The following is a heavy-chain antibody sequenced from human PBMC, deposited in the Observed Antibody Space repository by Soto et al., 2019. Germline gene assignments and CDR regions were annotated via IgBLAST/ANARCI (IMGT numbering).Heavy chain of an antibody. CDR1: GFTLRRFW. D-gene: IGHD6-19*01. J-gene: IGHJ4*02. V-gene: IGHV3-7*02. CDR2: IDPQGSAK. Sequence: EVLLVQSGGGLVQPGGSLRLSCEASGFTLRRFWMNWVRQSPRTGLEWVSNIDPQGSAKRYVDSVKGRFTVSRDDTQNSVYLQMDSLRVEDTALYYCAGWGNNVGYWGQGSLVTVSS. CDR3: AGWGNNVGY.